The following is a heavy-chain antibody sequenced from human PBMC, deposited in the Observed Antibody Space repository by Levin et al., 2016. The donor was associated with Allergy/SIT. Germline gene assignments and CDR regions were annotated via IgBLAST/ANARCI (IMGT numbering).Heavy chain of an antibody. Sequence: WIRQPPGKGLEWIASIYYSGSTYYNPSLKSRVIISADTSKNQFSLKLSSVTAADTAVYYCARRRTLVAVADPDSWGQGTLVTVSS. D-gene: IGHD6-19*01. V-gene: IGHV4-39*01. CDR2: IYYSGST. J-gene: IGHJ4*02. CDR3: ARRRTLVAVADPDS.